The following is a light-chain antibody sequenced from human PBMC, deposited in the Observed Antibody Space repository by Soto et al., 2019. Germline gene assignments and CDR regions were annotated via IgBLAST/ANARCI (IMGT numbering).Light chain of an antibody. CDR3: HQRKSWPRT. CDR1: QTVSNK. CDR2: DTS. Sequence: EIVLTQSPATLSSSPGERATLSCRASQTVSNKLAWYQHKPGQAPRLLIYDTSNRATGIPARFSGSGSGTDFTLTISSQEPEDFAVYYCHQRKSWPRTFGQGTKVEIK. J-gene: IGKJ1*01. V-gene: IGKV3-11*01.